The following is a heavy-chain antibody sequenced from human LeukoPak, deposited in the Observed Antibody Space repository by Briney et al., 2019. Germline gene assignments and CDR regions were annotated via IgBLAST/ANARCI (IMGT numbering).Heavy chain of an antibody. J-gene: IGHJ4*02. V-gene: IGHV3-30*03. D-gene: IGHD6-19*01. CDR1: GFTFSSYG. CDR2: ISYDGSNK. Sequence: PGRSLRLSCAASGFTFSSYGMHWVRQAPGKGLEWVAVISYDGSNKYYADSVKGRFTISRDNSKNTLYLQMNSLRAEDTAVYYCARGFTVAGSFLDYWGQGTLVTVSS. CDR3: ARGFTVAGSFLDY.